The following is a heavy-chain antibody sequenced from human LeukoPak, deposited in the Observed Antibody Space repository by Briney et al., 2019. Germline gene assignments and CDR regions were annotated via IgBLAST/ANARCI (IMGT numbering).Heavy chain of an antibody. CDR2: IIPIFGTA. CDR1: GGTISRYA. D-gene: IGHD3-10*01. CDR3: ARGANYGSTF. Sequence: ASVKVSCKASGGTISRYAISWVRQAPGQGLEWMGGIIPIFGTANYAQKFQGRVTITADKSTSTAYMELSSLRSEDTAVYYCARGANYGSTFWGQGTLVTVSS. J-gene: IGHJ4*02. V-gene: IGHV1-69*06.